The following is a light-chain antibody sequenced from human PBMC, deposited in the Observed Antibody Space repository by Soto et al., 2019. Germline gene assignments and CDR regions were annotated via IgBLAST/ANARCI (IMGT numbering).Light chain of an antibody. CDR2: GAS. Sequence: DIQMTQSPSFLSASVGDRVTITCRASRGISTFLAWYLQRPGKAPKLLIYGASTLQSGVPSRFSGSGSGTEFTLTISSLQPEDFETYYCQQLNSDWYAFGEGTKVEIK. V-gene: IGKV1-9*01. CDR3: QQLNSDWYA. CDR1: RGISTF. J-gene: IGKJ2*01.